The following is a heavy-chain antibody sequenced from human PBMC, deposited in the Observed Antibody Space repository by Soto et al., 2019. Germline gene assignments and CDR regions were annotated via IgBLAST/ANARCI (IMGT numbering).Heavy chain of an antibody. J-gene: IGHJ3*02. CDR2: IIPIFGTA. CDR1: GGTFSSYA. D-gene: IGHD3-22*01. V-gene: IGHV1-69*01. CDR3: ARDGRDYDSSTSGAFDI. Sequence: QVQLVQSGAEVKKPGSSVKVSCKASGGTFSSYAISWVRQAPGQGLEWMGGIIPIFGTANYAQKFQGRVTITADESTSTAYMELSSLRSEDTAVYYCARDGRDYDSSTSGAFDIWGQGTMVTASS.